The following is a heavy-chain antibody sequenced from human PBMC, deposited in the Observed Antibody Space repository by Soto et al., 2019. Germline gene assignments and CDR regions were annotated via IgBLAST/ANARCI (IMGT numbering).Heavy chain of an antibody. V-gene: IGHV3-64*01. D-gene: IGHD5-12*01. CDR2: ISSNGGST. Sequence: EVQLVESGGGLVQPGGSLRLSCAASGFTFSRYAMHWVRQAPGKGLEYVSPISSNGGSTYYANSVKCRFTISRDNSKNTLYLQMGSLRPEDTAVYYCARGGRGYEFDYWGQGTLVTVSS. CDR3: ARGGRGYEFDY. CDR1: GFTFSRYA. J-gene: IGHJ4*02.